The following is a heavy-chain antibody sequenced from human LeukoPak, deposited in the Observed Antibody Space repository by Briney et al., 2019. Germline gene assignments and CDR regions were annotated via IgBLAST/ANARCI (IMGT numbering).Heavy chain of an antibody. Sequence: ASVKVSCKASGYTFTGYYMHWVRQAPGQGLEWMGWINPNSGGKNYAQKFQGRVTMTRDTSISTAYMELSRLRSDDTAVYYCARGLYGDYWFDPWGQGTLVTVSS. CDR3: ARGLYGDYWFDP. J-gene: IGHJ5*02. CDR2: INPNSGGK. D-gene: IGHD4-17*01. V-gene: IGHV1-2*02. CDR1: GYTFTGYY.